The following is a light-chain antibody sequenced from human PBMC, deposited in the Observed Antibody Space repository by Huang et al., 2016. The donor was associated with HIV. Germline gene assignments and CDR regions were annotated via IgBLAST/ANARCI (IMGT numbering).Light chain of an antibody. J-gene: IGKJ4*01. CDR2: GAS. V-gene: IGKV3-15*01. CDR3: QQYNHWLALT. Sequence: EIVMTQSPAILSVSPGERATLSCRASQRVGRNLAWYQHKPGQGPRLIMYGASTRGTGVPARFSGSGSGTEFTLTISGLQSEDFAVYFCQQYNHWLALTFGGGTKVDIK. CDR1: QRVGRN.